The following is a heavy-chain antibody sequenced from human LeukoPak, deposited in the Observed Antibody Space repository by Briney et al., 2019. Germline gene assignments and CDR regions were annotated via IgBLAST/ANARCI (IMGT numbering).Heavy chain of an antibody. CDR3: ARHAERSYGFDY. J-gene: IGHJ4*02. CDR1: GGSISSSSYY. Sequence: SETLSLTCSVSGGSISSSSYYWGWIRQPPGKGLEWIGSIYYSGSTYYSPSLKSRVTISVDTSKNQFSLKLSSVTAADTAVYYCARHAERSYGFDYWGQGTLVTVSS. V-gene: IGHV4-39*01. CDR2: IYYSGST. D-gene: IGHD5-18*01.